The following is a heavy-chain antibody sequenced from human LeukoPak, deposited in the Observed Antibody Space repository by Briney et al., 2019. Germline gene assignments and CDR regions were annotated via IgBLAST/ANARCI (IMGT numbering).Heavy chain of an antibody. CDR3: AREKKGIITDFDY. CDR1: GFTFSSNW. J-gene: IGHJ4*02. Sequence: GGSLRLSCAASGFTFSSNWMSWVRQAPGKGLEWVANIKEDGSEKYYVDSMKGRFTISRDNAKNSLYLQINSLRAEDTAVYYCAREKKGIITDFDYWGQGTLVTVSS. D-gene: IGHD1-14*01. CDR2: IKEDGSEK. V-gene: IGHV3-7*01.